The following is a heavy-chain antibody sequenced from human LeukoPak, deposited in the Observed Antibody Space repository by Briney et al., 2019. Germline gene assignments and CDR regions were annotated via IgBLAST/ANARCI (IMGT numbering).Heavy chain of an antibody. CDR3: ASRYYYGSGSYSPDY. J-gene: IGHJ4*02. V-gene: IGHV4-59*12. CDR1: GGSISSYY. CDR2: IYYSGST. Sequence: PSETLSLTCTVSGGSISSYYWSWIRQPPGKGLEWIGYIYYSGSTNYNPSLKSRVTISVDTSKNQFSLKLSSVTAADTAVYYCASRYYYGSGSYSPDYWGQGTLVTVSS. D-gene: IGHD3-10*01.